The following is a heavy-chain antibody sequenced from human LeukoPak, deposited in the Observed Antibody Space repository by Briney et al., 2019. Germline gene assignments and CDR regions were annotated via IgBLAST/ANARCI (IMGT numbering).Heavy chain of an antibody. Sequence: GGSLRLSCAASGFTFSSYALGWVRQAPGKGLEWVSIIYSGGSTYYADSVKGRFTISRDNSKNTLYLQMNSLRAEDTAVYYCARDRGSGGSGSYYPFDYWGQGTLVTVSS. J-gene: IGHJ4*02. V-gene: IGHV3-53*01. CDR2: IYSGGST. CDR3: ARDRGSGGSGSYYPFDY. D-gene: IGHD3-10*01. CDR1: GFTFSSYA.